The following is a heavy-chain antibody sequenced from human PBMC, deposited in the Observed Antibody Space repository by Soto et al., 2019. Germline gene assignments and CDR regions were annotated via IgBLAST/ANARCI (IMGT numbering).Heavy chain of an antibody. CDR2: ISGSADGT. CDR1: GFTFDSYA. Sequence: EVKLLESGGGLAQPGGSLRLSCVGSGFTFDSYAISWVRQAPGERLQWIAAISGSADGTDYAHSVRGRFTISRDNAKKMLHLQMDSLRVEDTAVYFCAKDTVGGYSFWSGYYSDGLDVWGQGTLVTVS. D-gene: IGHD3-3*01. V-gene: IGHV3-23*01. CDR3: AKDTVGGYSFWSGYYSDGLDV. J-gene: IGHJ3*01.